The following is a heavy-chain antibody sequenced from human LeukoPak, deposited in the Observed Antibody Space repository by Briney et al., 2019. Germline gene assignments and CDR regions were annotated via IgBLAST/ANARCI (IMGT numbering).Heavy chain of an antibody. Sequence: PGGSLRLSCAASGFTFSSFGIHWVRQAPGKGLEWVAFIRYDGSNKYYADSVKGRFTISRDNPKNTLYLQMNSLRAEDTAVYYCAKTNYYDSSGYYYYYYYGMDVWGQGTTVTVSS. CDR2: IRYDGSNK. CDR3: AKTNYYDSSGYYYYYYYGMDV. J-gene: IGHJ6*02. D-gene: IGHD3-22*01. V-gene: IGHV3-30*02. CDR1: GFTFSSFG.